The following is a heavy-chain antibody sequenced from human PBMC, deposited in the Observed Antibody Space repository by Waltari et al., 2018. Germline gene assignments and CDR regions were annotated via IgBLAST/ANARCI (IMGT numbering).Heavy chain of an antibody. CDR2: LHHSGST. CDR3: ARVVVATTGDWFDP. CDR1: GFSISSGYS. J-gene: IGHJ5*02. V-gene: IGHV4-38-2*01. Sequence: QVQLQESGPGLVKPSETLSLTCGVSGFSISSGYSWGWIRQPPGKGLEWLGSLHHSGSTYYNPSLKSRVTISADTSKKHFSLRLSSVTAADTAVYYCARVVVATTGDWFDPWGQGTLVTVSS. D-gene: IGHD2-15*01.